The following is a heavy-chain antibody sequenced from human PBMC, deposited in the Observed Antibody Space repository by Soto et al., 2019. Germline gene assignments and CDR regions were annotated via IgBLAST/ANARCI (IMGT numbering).Heavy chain of an antibody. CDR2: IYYTGST. Sequence: SETLSLTCTVSGDSINYYYWSCIRRPPGRRLEWIGYIYYTGSTNYNPSLKSRVTFSVDSSKNQISLKLRSVTAADTAVYFCATSVAPYYFDSWGQGALVTVSS. V-gene: IGHV4-59*01. D-gene: IGHD1-26*01. CDR3: ATSVAPYYFDS. J-gene: IGHJ4*02. CDR1: GDSINYYY.